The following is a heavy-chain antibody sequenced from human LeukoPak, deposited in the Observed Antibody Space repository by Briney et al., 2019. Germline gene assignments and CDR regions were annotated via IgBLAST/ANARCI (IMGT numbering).Heavy chain of an antibody. D-gene: IGHD6-19*01. CDR1: GYTFTGYY. J-gene: IGHJ5*02. V-gene: IGHV1-2*02. Sequence: ASVKVSCKASGYTFTGYYMHWVRQAPGQGLEWMGWINPNSGGTNYAQKFQGRVTMTRDTSISTAYMELSRLRSDDTAVYYCARDLEDSSGWHNWFDPWGQGTLVTISS. CDR2: INPNSGGT. CDR3: ARDLEDSSGWHNWFDP.